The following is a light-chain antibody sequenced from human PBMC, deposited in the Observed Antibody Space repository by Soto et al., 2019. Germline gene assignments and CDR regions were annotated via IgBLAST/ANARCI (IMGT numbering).Light chain of an antibody. CDR3: QQYAASPRT. CDR2: GAS. V-gene: IGKV3-20*01. Sequence: IVLTQCPGTLSLSPGERATLSCRASQSISNNYLAWYQQTPGQAPRLLIYGASSRATGIPDRFSGSGSATDFTLTISRLEPEDFAVYYCQQYAASPRTFGQGTKVDI. CDR1: QSISNNY. J-gene: IGKJ1*01.